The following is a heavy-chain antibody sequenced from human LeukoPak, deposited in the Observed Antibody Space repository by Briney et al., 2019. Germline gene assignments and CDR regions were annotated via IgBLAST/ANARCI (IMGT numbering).Heavy chain of an antibody. CDR3: ARGGGLDV. CDR1: GFTFSSYW. D-gene: IGHD3-16*01. CDR2: INHNGDVN. V-gene: IGHV3-7*03. J-gene: IGHJ6*02. Sequence: GGSLRLSCAASGFTFSSYWMNWARKAPGKGLEWVASINHNGDVNYYVDSVKGRFTISRDNAKNSLYLQMSNLRAEDTAVYFCARGGGLDVWGQGATVTVSS.